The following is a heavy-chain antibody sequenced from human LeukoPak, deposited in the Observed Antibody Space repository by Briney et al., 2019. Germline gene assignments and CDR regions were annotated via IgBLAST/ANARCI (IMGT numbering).Heavy chain of an antibody. CDR3: AKGGGPYHLPTDY. Sequence: PGGSLRLSCLGTGFIFSNDAMAWVRQAPGKGLEWVSGISGSGDRTYYADSVKGRFTISRDNSKNTLYLEMNSLRVEDTAVYYGAKGGGPYHLPTDYWGQGTLVTVSS. CDR1: GFIFSNDA. V-gene: IGHV3-23*01. D-gene: IGHD2-2*01. CDR2: ISGSGDRT. J-gene: IGHJ4*02.